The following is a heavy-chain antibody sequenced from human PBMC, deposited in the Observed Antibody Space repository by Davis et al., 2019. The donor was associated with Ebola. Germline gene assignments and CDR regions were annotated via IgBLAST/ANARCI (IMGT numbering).Heavy chain of an antibody. Sequence: ASVKVSCKASGYTFTNYYMHWVRQAPGQGLEWMGIINPSGGSTSYAQKFQGRVTMTRDTSTSTVYMELSSLRSEDTAVYYCARAEGIAAAGRNYYYGMDVWGKGTTVTVSS. V-gene: IGHV1-46*01. CDR2: INPSGGST. J-gene: IGHJ6*04. CDR3: ARAEGIAAAGRNYYYGMDV. D-gene: IGHD6-13*01. CDR1: GYTFTNYY.